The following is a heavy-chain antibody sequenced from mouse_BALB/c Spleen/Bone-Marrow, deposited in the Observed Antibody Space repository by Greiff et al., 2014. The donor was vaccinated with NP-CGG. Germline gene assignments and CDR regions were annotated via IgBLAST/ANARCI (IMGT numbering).Heavy chain of an antibody. D-gene: IGHD4-1*01. CDR3: ARWEYYAMDY. Sequence: EVQRVESGAELVKPGASVKLSCTASGFNIKDTYMHWVKQRPGQGLEWIGRIDPANGNTKYDPKFQGKATITADTSSNTAYLQLSSLTSEDTAVYYCARWEYYAMDYWGQGTSVTVSS. CDR2: IDPANGNT. J-gene: IGHJ4*01. CDR1: GFNIKDTY. V-gene: IGHV14-3*02.